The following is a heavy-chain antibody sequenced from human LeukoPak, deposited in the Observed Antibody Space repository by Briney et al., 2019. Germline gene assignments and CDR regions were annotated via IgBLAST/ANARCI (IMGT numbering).Heavy chain of an antibody. V-gene: IGHV4-39*01. Sequence: SETLSLTCTVSRGSISSGTPYWGWIRQPPGKGLEWIGSIFYGGSTYYNPSLKSRVTISVDTSKNQFSLKLSSVTAADTAVYYCARLVVVGATDYFDYWGQGTLVTVSS. CDR3: ARLVVVGATDYFDY. CDR1: RGSISSGTPY. D-gene: IGHD2-15*01. J-gene: IGHJ4*02. CDR2: IFYGGST.